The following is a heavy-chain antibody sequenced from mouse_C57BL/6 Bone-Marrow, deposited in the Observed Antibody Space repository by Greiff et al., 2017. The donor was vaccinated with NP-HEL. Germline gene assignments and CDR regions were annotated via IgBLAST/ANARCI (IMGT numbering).Heavy chain of an antibody. Sequence: DVQLQESGGDLVKPGGSLKLSCAASGFTFSSYGMSWVRQTPDKRLEWVATISSGGSYTYYPDSVKGRFTISRDNAKNTLYLQMSSLKSEDTAMYYCARRITGDYWGQGTTLTVSS. CDR1: GFTFSSYG. V-gene: IGHV5-6*01. D-gene: IGHD1-1*01. CDR2: ISSGGSYT. CDR3: ARRITGDY. J-gene: IGHJ2*01.